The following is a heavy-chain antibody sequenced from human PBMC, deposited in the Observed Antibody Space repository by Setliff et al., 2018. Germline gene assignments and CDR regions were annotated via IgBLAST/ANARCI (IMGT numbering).Heavy chain of an antibody. CDR3: ARADHLVTTTFDY. V-gene: IGHV7-4-1*02. D-gene: IGHD4-17*01. J-gene: IGHJ4*01. CDR1: GYSLSNYV. Sequence: GASVKVSCKASGYSLSNYVMNWVRQAPGQGLEWMGWINTKTGDPTHAQGYTGRFAFSLDTSDSATYLDISNLKAEDTATYYCARADHLVTTTFDYWGQGTLVTVSS. CDR2: INTKTGDP.